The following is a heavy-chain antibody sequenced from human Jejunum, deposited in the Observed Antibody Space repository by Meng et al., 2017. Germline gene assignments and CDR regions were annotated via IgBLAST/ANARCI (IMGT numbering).Heavy chain of an antibody. CDR2: MHQSGSS. Sequence: QVQPPETGPGLVRPSGALSLTGAVSGGFSSIYWWSWLRQPPGKGLEWIGEMHQSGSSNYNPSLKSRLTMSVDESKNHFSLKLNSVTAADTAVYYCARGWKYAWFNWGQGTLVTVSS. CDR1: GGFSSIYW. V-gene: IGHV4-4*02. CDR3: ARGWKYAWFN. J-gene: IGHJ4*02. D-gene: IGHD1-7*01.